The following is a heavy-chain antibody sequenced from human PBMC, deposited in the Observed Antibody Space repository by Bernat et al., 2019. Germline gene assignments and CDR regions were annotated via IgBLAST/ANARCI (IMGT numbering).Heavy chain of an antibody. J-gene: IGHJ4*02. CDR1: GFTFRNYG. CDR2: ISYDGSDK. Sequence: QVQLVESGGGVVQSGRSLRLSCAASGFTFRNYGMHWVRQAPGKGLEWVAVISYDGSDKYYADSVKGRFTISRDNSKNMLYLQMNSLRVEDTAVYYCASGRYSDSYYFDYWGQGTLVTVSS. CDR3: ASGRYSDSYYFDY. D-gene: IGHD1-26*01. V-gene: IGHV3-30*03.